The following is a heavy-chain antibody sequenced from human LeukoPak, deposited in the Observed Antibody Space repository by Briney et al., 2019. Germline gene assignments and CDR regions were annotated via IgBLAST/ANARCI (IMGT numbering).Heavy chain of an antibody. CDR1: GFTFGDYA. V-gene: IGHV3-49*03. J-gene: IGHJ2*01. CDR3: TRAARLLYWYFDL. Sequence: PGGSLRLSCTASGFTFGDYAMGWFRQAPGKGLEWVGFIRSKTYGGTTEYAASLKGRFTISRDDSKSIAYLQMNSLKTEDTAVYYCTRAARLLYWYFDLWGRGTLVTVSS. CDR2: IRSKTYGGTT. D-gene: IGHD2-15*01.